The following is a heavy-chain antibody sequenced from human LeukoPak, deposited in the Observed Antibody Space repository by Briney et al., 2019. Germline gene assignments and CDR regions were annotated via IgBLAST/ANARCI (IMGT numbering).Heavy chain of an antibody. CDR2: INPNSGGT. Sequence: ASVKVSCKASGYTFTGYYMHWVRQAPGQGLEWMGWINPNSGGTNYAQKFQGRVTMTRDTSISTAYMELSRLRSDDTAVYYCAAVAGLGNAFDIWGQGTMVAVSS. D-gene: IGHD6-19*01. CDR1: GYTFTGYY. V-gene: IGHV1-2*02. CDR3: AAVAGLGNAFDI. J-gene: IGHJ3*02.